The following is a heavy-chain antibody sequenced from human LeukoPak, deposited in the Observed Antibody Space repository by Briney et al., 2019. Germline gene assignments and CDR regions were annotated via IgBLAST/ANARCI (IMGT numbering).Heavy chain of an antibody. J-gene: IGHJ3*02. CDR2: VYYSGST. V-gene: IGHV4-59*08. CDR1: GGSISSYS. CDR3: ARLKARDAFDI. Sequence: SETLSLTCTVSGGSISSYSWNCIRQSPGRGLEWIGYVYYSGSTMYNPSLRSRVTISVDTSKNQFSLKLSSVTAADTAVYYCARLKARDAFDIWGQGTMATVSS.